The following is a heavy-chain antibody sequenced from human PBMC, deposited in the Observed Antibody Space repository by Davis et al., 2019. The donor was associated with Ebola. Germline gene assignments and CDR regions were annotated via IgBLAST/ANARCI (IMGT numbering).Heavy chain of an antibody. CDR2: IYYSGST. CDR3: ARSITIFGVGDAFDI. D-gene: IGHD3-3*01. Sequence: SETLSLTCSVTGYSISSGYYWGWIRQPPGKGLEWIGYIYYSGSTYYNPSLKSRVTISVDTSKNQFSLKLSSVTAADTAVYYCARSITIFGVGDAFDIWGQGTMVTVSS. V-gene: IGHV4-31*02. CDR1: GYSISSGYY. J-gene: IGHJ3*02.